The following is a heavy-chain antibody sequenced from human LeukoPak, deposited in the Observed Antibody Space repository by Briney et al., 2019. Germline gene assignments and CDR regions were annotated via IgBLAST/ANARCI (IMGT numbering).Heavy chain of an antibody. J-gene: IGHJ2*01. D-gene: IGHD3-10*01. CDR3: ARGQDIWFGEAWYFDL. Sequence: SETLSLTCTVSGGSISSYYWSWIRQPPGKGLEWIGYIYYSGSTDYNPSLKSRVTISLDTSKNQFSLNLTSVTAADTAVYYCARGQDIWFGEAWYFDLWGRGTLATVSS. CDR2: IYYSGST. CDR1: GGSISSYY. V-gene: IGHV4-59*12.